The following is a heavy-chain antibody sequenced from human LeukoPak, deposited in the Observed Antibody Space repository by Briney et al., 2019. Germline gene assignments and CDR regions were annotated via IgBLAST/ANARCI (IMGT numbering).Heavy chain of an antibody. V-gene: IGHV4-30-4*01. CDR1: GYSISSDYY. CDR3: AREGYYGSGNIG. CDR2: IYYSGST. Sequence: SETLSLTCTVSGYSISSDYYWSWIRQPPGKGLEWIGYIYYSGSTYYNPSLKSRVTISVDTSKNQFSLKLSSVTAADTAVYYCAREGYYGSGNIGWGQGTLVTVSS. J-gene: IGHJ4*02. D-gene: IGHD3-10*01.